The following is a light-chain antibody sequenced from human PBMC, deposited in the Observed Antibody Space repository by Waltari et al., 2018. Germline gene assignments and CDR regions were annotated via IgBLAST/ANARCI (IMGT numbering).Light chain of an antibody. CDR2: DVF. CDR3: NSYTGSSSWV. V-gene: IGLV2-14*01. CDR1: SSDVGFYNY. J-gene: IGLJ3*02. Sequence: QSALTQPASVSGSPGQSITISCTGTSSDVGFYNYVSWYQQHPGTAPKLIIYDVFERPSGVSNRFSGSKSGNTASLTISGLLAEDESDYCCNSYTGSSSWVVGGGTKLTVL.